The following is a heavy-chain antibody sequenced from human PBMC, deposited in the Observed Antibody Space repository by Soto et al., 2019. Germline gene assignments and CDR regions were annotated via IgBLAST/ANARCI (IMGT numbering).Heavy chain of an antibody. D-gene: IGHD2-15*01. V-gene: IGHV4-34*01. Sequence: QVQLQQWGAGLLKPSETLSLTCAVYGGSFSGYYWSWIRQPPGKGLEWIGEINHSGSTNYNPSLKSRVTISVDTSKNQFSLKLSSVTAADTAVYYCARGPGYCSGGSCLNWFDPWGQGPLVTVSS. CDR2: INHSGST. CDR1: GGSFSGYY. J-gene: IGHJ5*02. CDR3: ARGPGYCSGGSCLNWFDP.